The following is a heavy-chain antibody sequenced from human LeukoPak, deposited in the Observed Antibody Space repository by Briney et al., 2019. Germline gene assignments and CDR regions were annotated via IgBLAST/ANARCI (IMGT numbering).Heavy chain of an antibody. J-gene: IGHJ5*02. V-gene: IGHV4-39*01. CDR3: ACCSGGTCYGGWFDP. CDR1: GGSISSSSYY. Sequence: SETLSLTCTVSGGSISSSSYYWGWIRQPPGKGLEWIGSIYYSGSTYYNPSLKSRVTISVDTSKNQFSLKLSSVTAADTAVYYCACCSGGTCYGGWFDPWGQGTLVTVSS. D-gene: IGHD2-15*01. CDR2: IYYSGST.